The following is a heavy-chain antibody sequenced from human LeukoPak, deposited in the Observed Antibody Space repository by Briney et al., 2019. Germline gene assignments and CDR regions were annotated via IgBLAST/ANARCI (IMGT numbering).Heavy chain of an antibody. CDR3: TTGTY. CDR2: IRSKTDGGTA. V-gene: IGHV3-15*01. Sequence: PGGSLRLSCAASGFTFSNPWMSWVRQAPGKGLEWVGSIRSKTDGGTADYAAPVKDRIIISRDDSKNTLYLQMNSLKNEDTAVYYCTTGTYWGQGTLVTVSS. CDR1: GFTFSNPW. J-gene: IGHJ4*02.